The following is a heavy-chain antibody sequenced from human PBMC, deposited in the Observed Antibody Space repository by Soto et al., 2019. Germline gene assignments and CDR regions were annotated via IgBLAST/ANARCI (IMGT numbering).Heavy chain of an antibody. CDR1: GYTFTSYG. CDR3: ARDLGYYDSSGYYGDAFDI. V-gene: IGHV1-18*01. D-gene: IGHD3-22*01. CDR2: ISAYNGNT. Sequence: ASVKVSCKASGYTFTSYGISWVRRAPGQGLEWMGWISAYNGNTNYAQKLQGRVTMTTDTSTSTAYMELRSLRSDDTAVYYCARDLGYYDSSGYYGDAFDIWGQGTMVTVPS. J-gene: IGHJ3*02.